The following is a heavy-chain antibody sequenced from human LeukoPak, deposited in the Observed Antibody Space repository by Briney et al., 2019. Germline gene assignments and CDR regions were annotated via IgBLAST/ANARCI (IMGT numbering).Heavy chain of an antibody. J-gene: IGHJ4*02. V-gene: IGHV3-48*01. Sequence: GGSLRLSCAASGFTFSSYSMNWVRQAPGKGLEWVSYISSSSSTIYYADSVKGRFTISRDNSKNTLYLQMNSLRAEDTAVYYCATVLLWFGSGDYFDYWGQGTLVTVSS. D-gene: IGHD3-10*01. CDR2: ISSSSSTI. CDR3: ATVLLWFGSGDYFDY. CDR1: GFTFSSYS.